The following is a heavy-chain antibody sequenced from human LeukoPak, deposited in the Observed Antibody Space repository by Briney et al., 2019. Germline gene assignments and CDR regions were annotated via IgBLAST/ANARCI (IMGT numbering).Heavy chain of an antibody. Sequence: GGSLRRYCAASGFTFSIYPMSWVRPAPGKGLEWVSAISGSGGSTYYAYSVKGRFPISRENSKNTRYLQMKSLRTEARAVYHTAISGLFHPWRQRPRVSVSS. CDR2: ISGSGGST. CDR1: GFTFSIYP. J-gene: IGHJ5*02. D-gene: IGHD6-19*01. CDR3: AISGLFHP. V-gene: IGHV3-23*01.